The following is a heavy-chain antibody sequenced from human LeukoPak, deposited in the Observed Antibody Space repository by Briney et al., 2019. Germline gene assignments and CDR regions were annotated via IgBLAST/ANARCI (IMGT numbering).Heavy chain of an antibody. D-gene: IGHD3-10*01. CDR1: GYTFTSYA. CDR2: INTNTGNP. J-gene: IGHJ4*02. V-gene: IGHV7-4-1*02. CDR3: ARESEVRGAWGVGLDY. Sequence: ASVKVSCKASGYTFTSYAMNWVRQAPGQGLEWMGWINTNTGNPTYAQGFTGRCVFSLDTSVSTAYLQISSLKGEDTAVYYCARESEVRGAWGVGLDYWGQGTLVTVSS.